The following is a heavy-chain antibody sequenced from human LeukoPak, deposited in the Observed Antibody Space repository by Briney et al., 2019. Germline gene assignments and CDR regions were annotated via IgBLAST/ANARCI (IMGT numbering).Heavy chain of an antibody. Sequence: GGSLRLSCATSGFTLSDHYIAWVRQAPGKGLEWVGRIRNKANSYATEYAASVKGRFTISRDDSQNSLYLQMNSLKTEDTAVYYCARSYCSSTNCYGLDYFDYWGQGTLVTVSS. CDR3: ARSYCSSTNCYGLDYFDY. V-gene: IGHV3-72*01. CDR2: IRNKANSYAT. CDR1: GFTLSDHY. D-gene: IGHD2-2*01. J-gene: IGHJ4*02.